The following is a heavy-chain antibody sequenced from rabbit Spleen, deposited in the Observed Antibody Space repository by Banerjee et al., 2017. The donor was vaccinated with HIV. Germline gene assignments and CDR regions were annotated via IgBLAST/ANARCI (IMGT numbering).Heavy chain of an antibody. V-gene: IGHV1S45*01. Sequence: QEQLEESGGGLVKPEGSLTLTCTASGFSFSNSYLTCWVRQAPGKGLEWIGCIHTSSGNNFYAASATKRLSTTTTSSSTVMMLKMSMMAAADAASYCARDDNSCASRPLGLWGPGTLVTVS. CDR2: IHTSSGNN. D-gene: IGHD1-1*01. CDR3: ARDDNSCASRPLGL. CDR1: GFSFSNSYL. J-gene: IGHJ6*01.